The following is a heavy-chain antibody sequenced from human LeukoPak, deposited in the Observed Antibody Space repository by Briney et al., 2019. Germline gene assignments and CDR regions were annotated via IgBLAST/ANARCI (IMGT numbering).Heavy chain of an antibody. CDR3: ATDVLRYFDPSYYYMDV. V-gene: IGHV1-69*05. D-gene: IGHD3-9*01. Sequence: SVKVSCKASGGTFSSYAIGWVRQAPGQGLEWMGGINPIFGTANYAQKFQGRVTITTDESTSTAYMELSSLRSEDTAVYYCATDVLRYFDPSYYYMDVWGKGTTVTVSS. CDR2: INPIFGTA. CDR1: GGTFSSYA. J-gene: IGHJ6*03.